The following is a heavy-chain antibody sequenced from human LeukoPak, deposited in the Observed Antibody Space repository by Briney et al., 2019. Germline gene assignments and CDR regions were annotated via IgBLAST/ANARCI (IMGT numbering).Heavy chain of an antibody. CDR3: SRHEALPGDY. CDR1: GLTFSGST. Sequence: GGSLRLSCAASGLTFSGSTVHWVRQAAGGGPGWVGHIRPKANNYATAYAASVKGRFAISRDDSKNTAYLQLNSLKTEDTAVYYCSRHEALPGDYWGQGTLVTVSS. J-gene: IGHJ4*02. V-gene: IGHV3-73*01. D-gene: IGHD2-21*02. CDR2: IRPKANNYAT.